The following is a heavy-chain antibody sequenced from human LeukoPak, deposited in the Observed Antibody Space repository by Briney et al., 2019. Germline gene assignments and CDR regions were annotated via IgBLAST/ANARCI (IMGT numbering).Heavy chain of an antibody. CDR2: IYSGGNT. CDR1: GVIFSSNY. Sequence: GGSLRLSCAASGVIFSSNYMSWVRQAQGKGREWVSVIYSGGNTYYADSVKGRFTISRDNSKNTLYLQMNSLRAEDTALYYCTKDIGSWSGVDDAFDIWGQGTMVTVSS. D-gene: IGHD1-26*01. CDR3: TKDIGSWSGVDDAFDI. V-gene: IGHV3-53*01. J-gene: IGHJ3*02.